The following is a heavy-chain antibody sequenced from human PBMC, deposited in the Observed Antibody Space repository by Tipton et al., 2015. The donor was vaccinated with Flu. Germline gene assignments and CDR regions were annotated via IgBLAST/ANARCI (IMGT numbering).Heavy chain of an antibody. V-gene: IGHV3-74*01. J-gene: IGHJ4*02. CDR2: VNGDGSRT. CDR3: ARAVGSGDAY. Sequence: GSLRLSCAASGFTFRDYWMHWVRQVPGKGLVWVACVNGDGSRTIYADSMKGRFTISRDNARNTHYLQMNNLKVEDTAVYYCARAVGSGDAYWGPGTLVTVSS. CDR1: GFTFRDYW. D-gene: IGHD2-21*01.